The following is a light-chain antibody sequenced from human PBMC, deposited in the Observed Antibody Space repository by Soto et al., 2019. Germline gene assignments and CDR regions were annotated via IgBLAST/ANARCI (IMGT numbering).Light chain of an antibody. CDR2: DTA. J-gene: IGLJ2*01. V-gene: IGLV7-46*01. Sequence: QAVVTQEPSLTVSPGGTVTLTCGSSTGAVTSGHFPYWFQLKPGQAPRTLTYDTANRHSWTPARFSGFLLGGKAALTLSGAQPEDEAEYYCLLSYSGARVFGGGTKLTVL. CDR3: LLSYSGARV. CDR1: TGAVTSGHF.